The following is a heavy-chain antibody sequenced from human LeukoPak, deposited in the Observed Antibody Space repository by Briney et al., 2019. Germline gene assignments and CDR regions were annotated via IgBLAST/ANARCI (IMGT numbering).Heavy chain of an antibody. CDR2: MNPNSGNT. J-gene: IGHJ4*02. CDR3: ARGRRGTTVTTFRLGQVFDY. D-gene: IGHD4-17*01. V-gene: IGHV1-8*01. Sequence: ASVKVSCKASGYTFTSYDINWVRQATGQGLEWMGWMNPNSGNTGYAQKFQVRATMTRNTSISTAYMELSSLRSEDTAVYYCARGRRGTTVTTFRLGQVFDYCGQGTLVTVSS. CDR1: GYTFTSYD.